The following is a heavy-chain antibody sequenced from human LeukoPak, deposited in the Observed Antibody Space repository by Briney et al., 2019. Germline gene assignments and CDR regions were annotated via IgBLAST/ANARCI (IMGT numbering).Heavy chain of an antibody. CDR1: GFTFTNYA. CDR3: ARGFVLWAAKNYFDY. J-gene: IGHJ4*02. V-gene: IGHV3-30-3*01. CDR2: ISYDGTNK. D-gene: IGHD2-15*01. Sequence: QPGRSLRLSCAASGFTFTNYALHWVRQAPGKGLEWVAVISYDGTNKYYADSVKGRFTISRDNSKNTLSLQMNSLRAEDTALYYCARGFVLWAAKNYFDYWGQGALVTVSS.